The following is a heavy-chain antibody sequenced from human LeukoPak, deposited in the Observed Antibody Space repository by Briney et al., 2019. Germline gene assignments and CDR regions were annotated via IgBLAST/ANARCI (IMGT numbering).Heavy chain of an antibody. CDR2: ISGSGGST. J-gene: IGHJ6*03. D-gene: IGHD6-19*01. Sequence: GGSLRLSCAASGFTFSSYGMSWVRQAPGKGLEWVSAISGSGGSTYYADSVKGRFTISRDNSKNTLYLQMNSLRAEDTAVYYCASGGWVFGDYYYYMDVWGKGTTVTISS. V-gene: IGHV3-23*01. CDR1: GFTFSSYG. CDR3: ASGGWVFGDYYYYMDV.